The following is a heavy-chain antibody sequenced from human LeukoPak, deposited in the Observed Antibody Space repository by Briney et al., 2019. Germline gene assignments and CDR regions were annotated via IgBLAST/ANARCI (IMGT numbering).Heavy chain of an antibody. CDR1: GFTFSDYY. CDR3: ATRFQRGPSAAFDI. CDR2: ISTTGSII. J-gene: IGHJ3*02. Sequence: GGSLRLSCSVSGFTFSDYYMSWIRQAPGKGLEWISYISTTGSIIKYTDSVKGRFTISRDNTKNVLFLHMSSLRVEDTGVYDCATRFQRGPSAAFDILGQGTSVTVSS. D-gene: IGHD3-3*01. V-gene: IGHV3-11*04.